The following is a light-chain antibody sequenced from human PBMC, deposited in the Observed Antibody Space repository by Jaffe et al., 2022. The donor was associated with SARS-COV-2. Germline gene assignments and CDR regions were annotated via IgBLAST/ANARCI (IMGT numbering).Light chain of an antibody. V-gene: IGKV1-5*03. CDR1: QSISVW. Sequence: DIQMTQSPSTLSASVGDRVTITCRASQSISVWLAWYQQKPGKAPNLLISKASALESGVPSRFSGRGSGTEFTLTISSLQPDDFATYYCQQYDDRPLTFGGGTKVEIK. CDR2: KAS. J-gene: IGKJ4*01. CDR3: QQYDDRPLT.